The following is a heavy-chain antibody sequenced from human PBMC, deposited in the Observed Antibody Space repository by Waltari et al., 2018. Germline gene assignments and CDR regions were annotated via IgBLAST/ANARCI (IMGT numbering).Heavy chain of an antibody. Sequence: TISRDNSKNTLYLQMNSLRAEDTAVYYCARDPGNGDAFDIWGQGTMVTVSS. J-gene: IGHJ3*02. D-gene: IGHD1-1*01. CDR3: ARDPGNGDAFDI. V-gene: IGHV3-30*07.